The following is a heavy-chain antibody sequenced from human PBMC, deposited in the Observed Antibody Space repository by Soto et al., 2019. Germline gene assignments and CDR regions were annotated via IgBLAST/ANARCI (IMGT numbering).Heavy chain of an antibody. V-gene: IGHV3-23*01. Sequence: VGSLRLSCTVSGVIFTDYGMSWVRQAPGRGLEWVSFIENTGAPRYADAVRGRFSVSRDTLKNTLYLQMSSLSGEDTAVYYCGNAIGQPPFQYFDYRGQGTLVTVSS. CDR2: FIENTGAP. CDR1: GVIFTDYG. D-gene: IGHD2-21*01. J-gene: IGHJ4*02. CDR3: GNAIGQPPFQYFDY.